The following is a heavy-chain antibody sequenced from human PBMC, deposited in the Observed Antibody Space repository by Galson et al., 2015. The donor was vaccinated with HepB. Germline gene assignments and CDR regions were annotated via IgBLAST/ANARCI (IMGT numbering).Heavy chain of an antibody. CDR3: AKRSYYDSSGYYYGDAFDI. Sequence: SVKVSCKASGGTFSSYAISWVRQAPGQGLEWMGRIIPILGIANYAQKFQGRVTITADKSTSTAYMELSSLRSEDTAVYYCAKRSYYDSSGYYYGDAFDIWGQGTMVTVSS. D-gene: IGHD3-22*01. CDR2: IIPILGIA. V-gene: IGHV1-69*04. J-gene: IGHJ3*02. CDR1: GGTFSSYA.